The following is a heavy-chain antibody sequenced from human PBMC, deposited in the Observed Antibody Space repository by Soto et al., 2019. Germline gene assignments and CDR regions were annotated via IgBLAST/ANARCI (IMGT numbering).Heavy chain of an antibody. V-gene: IGHV3-23*01. CDR1: GFPFNNYA. Sequence: EVQLLESGGGLVKPGGSLRLSCAGSGFPFNNYAINWVRQGPGKGLEWVAASTGPGGSTYNEDSVKGRFTVSIDNSKKTVYRQLDGRRAEDTAVYYCGNGHSDYQGDYNYYGMDIWGQGTTVTVSS. CDR2: STGPGGST. J-gene: IGHJ6*02. D-gene: IGHD4-4*01. CDR3: GNGHSDYQGDYNYYGMDI.